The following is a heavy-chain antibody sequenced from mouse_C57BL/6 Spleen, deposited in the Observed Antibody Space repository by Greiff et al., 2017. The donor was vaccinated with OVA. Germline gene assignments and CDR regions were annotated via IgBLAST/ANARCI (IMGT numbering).Heavy chain of an antibody. D-gene: IGHD1-1*01. Sequence: EVQLVESGGGLVKPGGSLKLSCAASGFTFSSYAMSWVRQTPEKRLEWVATISDGGSYTYYPDNGKGRFTISRDNAKNNLYLQMSHLKSEDTAMYYCARGGITTVVARGNFDYWGQGTTLTVSS. CDR2: ISDGGSYT. CDR3: ARGGITTVVARGNFDY. J-gene: IGHJ2*01. V-gene: IGHV5-4*01. CDR1: GFTFSSYA.